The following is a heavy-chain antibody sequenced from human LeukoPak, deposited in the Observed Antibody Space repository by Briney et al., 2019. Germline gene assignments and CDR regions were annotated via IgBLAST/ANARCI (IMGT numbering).Heavy chain of an antibody. V-gene: IGHV3-21*01. J-gene: IGHJ4*02. CDR3: ASGYYYDSSGYYYEAY. Sequence: GGSLRLSCAASGFTFSGYSMNWVRQAPGKGLEWVSSITSSSYIYYSDSVKGRFTISRDNAKNSLYLQMNSLRAEDTAVYYCASGYYYDSSGYYYEAYWGQGTLVTVSS. D-gene: IGHD3-22*01. CDR1: GFTFSGYS. CDR2: ITSSSYI.